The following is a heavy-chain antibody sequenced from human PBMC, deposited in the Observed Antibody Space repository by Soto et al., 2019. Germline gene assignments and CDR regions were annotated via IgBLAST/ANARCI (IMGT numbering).Heavy chain of an antibody. CDR2: TRNKANSYTT. D-gene: IGHD3-16*01. V-gene: IGHV3-72*01. CDR3: ARWGARNYYCSMDV. J-gene: IGHJ6*02. CDR1: GFTFSDHY. Sequence: EVPLVESGGGLVQPGGSLRLSCAASGFTFSDHYMDWVRQAPGKGLEWVGRTRNKANSYTTEYAASVKGRFTISRDDSKNSLYLQMNSLKTEDTAVYYCARWGARNYYCSMDVWGQGTTVTVSS.